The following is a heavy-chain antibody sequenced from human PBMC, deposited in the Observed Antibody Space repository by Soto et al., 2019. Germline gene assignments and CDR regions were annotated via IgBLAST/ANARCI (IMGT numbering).Heavy chain of an antibody. CDR1: GYTFTSYA. CDR3: ARDTSGYSPFDY. CDR2: INVGDGDT. Sequence: ASVKVSCKASGYTFTSYAIHWVRQAPGQRLEWMGRINVGDGDTQYSQTFQGRVTLTRDTRANTAYMELSSLRSEDTAVYYCARDTSGYSPFDYWGQGTPVTVSS. D-gene: IGHD3-22*01. V-gene: IGHV1-3*01. J-gene: IGHJ4*02.